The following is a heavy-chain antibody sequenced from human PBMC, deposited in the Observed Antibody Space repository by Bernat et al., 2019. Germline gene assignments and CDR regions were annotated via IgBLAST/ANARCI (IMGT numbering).Heavy chain of an antibody. Sequence: EVQLVESGGGLVQPGGSLRLSCAASGFTFTNYWVGWVRQAPGKGLEWVAIVRKDGSDKWYVDSVKGRFTISRDNAKNSLYLQMNSLRDEDTAVYYCARGSNGIPAAVDYWGQGTLVTVSS. CDR2: VRKDGSDK. V-gene: IGHV3-7*01. CDR1: GFTFTNYW. CDR3: ARGSNGIPAAVDY. J-gene: IGHJ4*02. D-gene: IGHD6-13*01.